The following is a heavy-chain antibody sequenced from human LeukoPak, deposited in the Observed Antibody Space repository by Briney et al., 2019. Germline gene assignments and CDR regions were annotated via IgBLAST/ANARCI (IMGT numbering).Heavy chain of an antibody. V-gene: IGHV3-74*01. D-gene: IGHD6-13*01. Sequence: PGGSLRLSCAASGFTFSSYWMHWVRQAPGKGLVWVSCISSDGSSTIYADSVKGRFTISRDNAKNTLYLQMNSLRAEDTAVYYCARDSISADGDFDYWGQGTLVTVSS. CDR1: GFTFSSYW. CDR2: ISSDGSST. CDR3: ARDSISADGDFDY. J-gene: IGHJ4*02.